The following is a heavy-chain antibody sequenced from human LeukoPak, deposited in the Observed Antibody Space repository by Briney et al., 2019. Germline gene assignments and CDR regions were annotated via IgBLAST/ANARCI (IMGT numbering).Heavy chain of an antibody. CDR2: IKQDGSHK. CDR3: VREEGY. Sequence: GGSLGLSCAVSGFTFSTYWMYWVRQAPGKGLEWVANIKQDGSHKYYVDSVKGRFTISRDNAKNSLYLQMNSLRVEDTAVYYCVREEGYWGQGTLVTVSS. CDR1: GFTFSTYW. V-gene: IGHV3-7*01. J-gene: IGHJ4*02.